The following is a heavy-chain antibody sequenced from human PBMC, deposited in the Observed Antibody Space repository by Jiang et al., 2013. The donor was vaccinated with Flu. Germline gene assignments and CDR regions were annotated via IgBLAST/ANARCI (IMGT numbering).Heavy chain of an antibody. D-gene: IGHD6-13*01. V-gene: IGHV6-1*01. CDR3: ARVPAIGIAAAGYFDY. J-gene: IGHJ4*02. Sequence: VKSRITINPDTSRNQFSLQLNSVTPEDTTVYYCARVPAIGIAAAGYFDYWGQGTLVTVSS.